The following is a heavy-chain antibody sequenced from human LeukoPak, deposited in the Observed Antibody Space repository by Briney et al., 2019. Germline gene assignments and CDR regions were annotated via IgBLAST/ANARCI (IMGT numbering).Heavy chain of an antibody. V-gene: IGHV3-21*01. CDR3: ARDLGGSSWYPETKYFQH. J-gene: IGHJ1*01. D-gene: IGHD6-13*01. CDR1: GFTFSSYT. Sequence: GGSLRLSCVASGFTFSSYTMNWVRQAPGKGLEWVSSISSSSSYIYYADSMKGRLTISRDNAKNSLYLQMNSLRAEDTAVYYCARDLGGSSWYPETKYFQHWGQGTLVNVSS. CDR2: ISSSSSYI.